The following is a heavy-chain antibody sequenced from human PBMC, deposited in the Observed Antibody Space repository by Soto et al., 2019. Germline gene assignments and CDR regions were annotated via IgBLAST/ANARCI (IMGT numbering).Heavy chain of an antibody. CDR2: IYSGGST. CDR1: GFTVSSNY. CDR3: AKALGELSPESYDH. V-gene: IGHV3-66*01. D-gene: IGHD3-16*02. J-gene: IGHJ4*02. Sequence: PGGSLRLSCAASGFTVSSNYMSWVRQAPGKGLEWVSVIYSGGSTYYADSVKGRFTISRDNSKNTLYLQMNSLRAEDTAMYYCAKALGELSPESYDHWGQGTLVTVSS.